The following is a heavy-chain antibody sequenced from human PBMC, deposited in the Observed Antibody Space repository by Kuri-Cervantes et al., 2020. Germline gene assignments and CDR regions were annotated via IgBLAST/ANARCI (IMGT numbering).Heavy chain of an antibody. V-gene: IGHV3-30*18. CDR3: AKAPNWNAYDYFDY. CDR2: ISYDGSNK. Sequence: GESLKISCAASGFTFSNYGMHWVRQAPGKGLEWVAVISYDGSNKYYADSVKGRCTISRDNSKNTVYLQMNSLRAEDTAVYYCAKAPNWNAYDYFDYWGQGTLVTVSS. D-gene: IGHD1-1*01. J-gene: IGHJ4*02. CDR1: GFTFSNYG.